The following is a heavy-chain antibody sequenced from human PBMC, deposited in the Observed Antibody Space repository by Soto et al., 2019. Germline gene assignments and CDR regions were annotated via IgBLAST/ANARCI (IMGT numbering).Heavy chain of an antibody. J-gene: IGHJ4*02. CDR1: GFTFSSYS. Sequence: PGGSLRLSCAASGFTFSSYSMNWVRQAPGKGLEWVSSISSSSYIYYADSVKGRFTISRDNAKNSLYLQMNSLRAEDTAVYYCAREDPKTRGVDYWGQGTLVTVSS. CDR3: AREDPKTRGVDY. CDR2: ISSSSYI. V-gene: IGHV3-21*01.